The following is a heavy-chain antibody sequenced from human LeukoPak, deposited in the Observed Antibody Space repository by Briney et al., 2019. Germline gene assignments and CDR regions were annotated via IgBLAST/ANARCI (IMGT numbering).Heavy chain of an antibody. J-gene: IGHJ3*02. D-gene: IGHD6-19*01. CDR3: AKDLIEWLTEDAFDI. CDR1: GFTFSSYA. V-gene: IGHV3-23*01. CDR2: ISGSGGST. Sequence: GGSLRLSCAASGFTFSSYAMSWIRQAPGKGLEWVSAISGSGGSTYYADSVKGRFTISRDNSKNTLYLQMNSLRAEDTAVYYCAKDLIEWLTEDAFDIWGQGTMVTVSS.